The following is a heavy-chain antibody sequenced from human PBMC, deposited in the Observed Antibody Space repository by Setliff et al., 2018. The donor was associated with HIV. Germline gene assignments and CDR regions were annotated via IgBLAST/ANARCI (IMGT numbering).Heavy chain of an antibody. CDR1: GGSISTRDW. CDR3: ARDCSGGTCHSGGGYDTLDF. J-gene: IGHJ3*01. D-gene: IGHD2-15*01. Sequence: PSETLSLTCAVSGGSISTRDWWTWVRQPPGKGLEWIGEVYHTGMTNYNPSLKSRAIMSADTSKNQFSLKMSSVTAADTAVYYCARDCSGGTCHSGGGYDTLDFWGQGTMVTVSS. V-gene: IGHV4-4*02. CDR2: VYHTGMT.